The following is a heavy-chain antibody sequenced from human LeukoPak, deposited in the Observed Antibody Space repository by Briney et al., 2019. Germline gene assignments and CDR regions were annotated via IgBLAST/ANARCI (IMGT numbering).Heavy chain of an antibody. Sequence: GRSLRLSCAASGFTFSSYAMHWVRQAPGKGLEWVAVISYDGSNKYYADSVKGRFTVSRDNAKNSLYLQMNSLRAEDTAVYYCARDKGALIDWLLDYWGQGTLVTVSS. V-gene: IGHV3-30-3*01. CDR2: ISYDGSNK. CDR3: ARDKGALIDWLLDY. CDR1: GFTFSSYA. J-gene: IGHJ4*02. D-gene: IGHD3-9*01.